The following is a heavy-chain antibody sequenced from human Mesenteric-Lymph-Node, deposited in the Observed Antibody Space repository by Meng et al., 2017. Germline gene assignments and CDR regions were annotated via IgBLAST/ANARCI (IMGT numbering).Heavy chain of an antibody. CDR3: ARGGSTGGSYYKVLDYYYYGMDV. Sequence: ASVKVSCKASGYTFTGYYMHWVRQAPGQGLEWMGWINPNSGGTNYAQKFQGRVTMTRDTSISTAYMELSRLRSEDTAVYYCARGGSTGGSYYKVLDYYYYGMDVWGQGTTVTVSS. CDR2: INPNSGGT. CDR1: GYTFTGYY. V-gene: IGHV1-2*02. J-gene: IGHJ6*02. D-gene: IGHD1-26*01.